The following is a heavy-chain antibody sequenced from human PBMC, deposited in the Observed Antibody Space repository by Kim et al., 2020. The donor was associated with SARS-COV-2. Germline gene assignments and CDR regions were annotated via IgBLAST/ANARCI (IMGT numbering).Heavy chain of an antibody. CDR3: ARDLLLPHNWFDP. Sequence: GGSLRLSCAASGFTFSSYEMNWVRQAPGKGLEWVSYISSSGSTIYYADSVKGRFTISRDNAKNSLYLQMNSLRAEYTAVYYCARDLLLPHNWFDPWGQGTLVTVSS. D-gene: IGHD3-22*01. CDR2: ISSSGSTI. J-gene: IGHJ5*02. V-gene: IGHV3-48*03. CDR1: GFTFSSYE.